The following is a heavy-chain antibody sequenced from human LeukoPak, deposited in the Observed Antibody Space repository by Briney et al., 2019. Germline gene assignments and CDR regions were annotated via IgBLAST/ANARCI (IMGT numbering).Heavy chain of an antibody. CDR3: AKKEAMIRGVPYYYDF. CDR1: GFTFSSCA. D-gene: IGHD3-10*01. J-gene: IGHJ4*02. CDR2: ISGSGGST. V-gene: IGHV3-23*01. Sequence: PGGSLRLSCAASGFTFSSCAMSWVRQAPGKGLEWVSAISGSGGSTYYADSVKGRFTISRDNSKNTLYLQMNSLRAEDTAVYYCAKKEAMIRGVPYYYDFWGQGTLVTVSS.